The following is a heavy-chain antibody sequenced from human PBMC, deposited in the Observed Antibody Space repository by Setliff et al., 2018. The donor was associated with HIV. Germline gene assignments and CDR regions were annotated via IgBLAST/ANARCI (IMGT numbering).Heavy chain of an antibody. D-gene: IGHD3-9*01. CDR1: GYTFTNYW. J-gene: IGHJ4*02. Sequence: GESLKISCRGSGYTFTNYWIGWVRQMPGKGLEWMGFVYPGDSDTRYSPSFQGQVTISADTSITTTYLQWNSLQASDTAIYYCARQPENFFDFFTGYENYYDSWGQGTLVTVSS. CDR2: VYPGDSDT. V-gene: IGHV5-51*01. CDR3: ARQPENFFDFFTGYENYYDS.